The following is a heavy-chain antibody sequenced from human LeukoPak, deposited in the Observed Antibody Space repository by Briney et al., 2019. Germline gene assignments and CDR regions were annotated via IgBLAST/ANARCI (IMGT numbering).Heavy chain of an antibody. V-gene: IGHV3-23*01. J-gene: IGHJ4*02. CDR3: ARRLVTAGITDFFDS. D-gene: IGHD2-2*01. Sequence: QPGGSLRLSCTASGFPFSDYSMSWVRQAPGAGLEWASAISPAGDSTTDADSVKGRFTISRDNSKSTLYLQMNGLTAEDTALYYCARRLVTAGITDFFDSWGQGTLVSVSS. CDR2: ISPAGDST. CDR1: GFPFSDYS.